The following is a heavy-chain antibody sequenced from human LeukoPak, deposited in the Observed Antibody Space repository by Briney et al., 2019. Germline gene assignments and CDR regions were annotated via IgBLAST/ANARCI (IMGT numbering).Heavy chain of an antibody. J-gene: IGHJ3*02. CDR2: ISGSGGST. D-gene: IGHD3-22*01. Sequence: TGGSLRLSCAASGFTFSSYAMSWVRQAPGKGLEWVSAISGSGGSTYYADSVKGRFTISRDNSKNTLYLQMNSLRAEDTAVYYCAKDDGSGYYSGAFDIWGQGTMVTVSS. CDR3: AKDDGSGYYSGAFDI. CDR1: GFTFSSYA. V-gene: IGHV3-23*01.